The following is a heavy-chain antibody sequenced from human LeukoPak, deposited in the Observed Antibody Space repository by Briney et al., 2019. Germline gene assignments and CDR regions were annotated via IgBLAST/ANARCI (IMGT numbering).Heavy chain of an antibody. D-gene: IGHD6-6*01. V-gene: IGHV1-69*13. CDR3: ARSSSPHDAFDI. CDR1: GGTFSSYA. J-gene: IGHJ3*02. CDR2: IIPTFGTA. Sequence: SVKVSCKASGGTFSSYAISWVRQAPGQGLEWMGGIIPTFGTANYAQKFQGRVTITADESTSTAYVELSSLRSEDTAVYYCARSSSPHDAFDIWGQGTMVTVSS.